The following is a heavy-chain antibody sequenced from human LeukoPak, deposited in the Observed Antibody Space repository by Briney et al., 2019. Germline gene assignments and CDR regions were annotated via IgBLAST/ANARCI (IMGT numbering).Heavy chain of an antibody. J-gene: IGHJ5*02. Sequence: ASVKDSCKASGYTFTSYDINWVRQATGQGLEWMGWMNPNSGNTGYAQKFQGGVTMTRNTSISTAYMELSSLRSEDTAVYYCARGRPKTLLWFREFPWKTNWFDPWGQGTLVTVSS. D-gene: IGHD3-10*01. CDR3: ARGRPKTLLWFREFPWKTNWFDP. V-gene: IGHV1-8*01. CDR1: GYTFTSYD. CDR2: MNPNSGNT.